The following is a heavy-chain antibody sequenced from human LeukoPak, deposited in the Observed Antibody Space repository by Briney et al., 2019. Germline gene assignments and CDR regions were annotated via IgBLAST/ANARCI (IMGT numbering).Heavy chain of an antibody. J-gene: IGHJ4*02. CDR2: IYTSGST. CDR3: ARVGVWFGEFAFDY. Sequence: PSETLSLTCTVSGGSISSYYWSWIRQPAGKGLEWIGRIYTSGSTNYNPSLKSRVTMSVDTSKNQFSLKLSSVTAAATAVYYCARVGVWFGEFAFDYWGQGTLVTVSS. V-gene: IGHV4-4*07. D-gene: IGHD3-10*01. CDR1: GGSISSYY.